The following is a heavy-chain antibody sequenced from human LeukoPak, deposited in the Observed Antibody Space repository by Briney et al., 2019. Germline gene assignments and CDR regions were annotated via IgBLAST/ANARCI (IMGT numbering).Heavy chain of an antibody. D-gene: IGHD2-2*01. J-gene: IGHJ5*02. CDR1: GGTLSSYA. CDR3: ARGRVPAATYNWRDP. Sequence: SVKVSCKASGGTLSSYAISWVRQAPGQGPEWMGGIIPIFGTANYAQKFQGRGTITADESTSTAYMELSSVGSEDTAVYYCARGRVPAATYNWRDPWGQGTLDTVST. V-gene: IGHV1-69*01. CDR2: IIPIFGTA.